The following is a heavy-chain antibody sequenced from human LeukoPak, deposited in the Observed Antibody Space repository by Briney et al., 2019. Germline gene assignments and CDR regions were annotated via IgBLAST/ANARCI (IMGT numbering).Heavy chain of an antibody. CDR3: ARADSTDGFDI. Sequence: GGSLRLSCAASGFTVSSNYMSWVRQAPGKGLEWVSYIGSSGTTIYYADSVKGRFTISRDNANNSLYLDMTSLRVDDSAVYYCARADSTDGFDIWGQGTTVTVSS. D-gene: IGHD3/OR15-3a*01. CDR2: IGSSGTTI. V-gene: IGHV3-11*04. J-gene: IGHJ3*02. CDR1: GFTVSSNY.